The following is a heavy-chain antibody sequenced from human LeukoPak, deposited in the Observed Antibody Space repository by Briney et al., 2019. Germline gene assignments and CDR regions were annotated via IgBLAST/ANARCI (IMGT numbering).Heavy chain of an antibody. CDR1: GGSISSYY. CDR2: IYYSGST. CDR3: ARHYDSSGYYYGYYYGMDV. J-gene: IGHJ6*02. V-gene: IGHV4-59*08. Sequence: SETLSLTCTVSGGSISSYYWSWIRQPPGKGLEWIGYIYYSGSTNYNPSLKSRVTISVDTSENQFSLKLSSVTAADTAVYYCARHYDSSGYYYGYYYGMDVWGQGTTVTVSS. D-gene: IGHD3-22*01.